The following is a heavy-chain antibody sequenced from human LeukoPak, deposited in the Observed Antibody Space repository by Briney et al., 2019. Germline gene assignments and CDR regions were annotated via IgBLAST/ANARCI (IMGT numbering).Heavy chain of an antibody. V-gene: IGHV3-30*18. Sequence: GGSLRLSCAASGFTFSSYGMHWVRQAPGKGLEWVAVISYDGSNKYYADSVKGRLTISRDNSKNTLYLQMNSLRAEDTAVYYCAKDLGVPAAIGYYYYGMDVWGQGTTVTVSS. CDR2: ISYDGSNK. CDR3: AKDLGVPAAIGYYYYGMDV. CDR1: GFTFSSYG. J-gene: IGHJ6*02. D-gene: IGHD2-2*02.